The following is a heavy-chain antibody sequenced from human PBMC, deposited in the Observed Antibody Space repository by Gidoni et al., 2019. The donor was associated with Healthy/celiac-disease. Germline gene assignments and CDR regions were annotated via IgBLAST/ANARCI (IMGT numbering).Heavy chain of an antibody. D-gene: IGHD6-19*01. V-gene: IGHV1-69*01. J-gene: IGHJ3*02. CDR1: GGPFSSYA. CDR3: ARDSSGWYEGFDI. Sequence: QVQLVQSGAEVKKPGYSVKVSCKASGGPFSSYAISWVRQAPGQGLEWLGGIIPIFGTANYAQKFQGRVTITADESTSTAYMELSSLRSEDTAVYYCARDSSGWYEGFDIWGQGTMVTVSS. CDR2: IIPIFGTA.